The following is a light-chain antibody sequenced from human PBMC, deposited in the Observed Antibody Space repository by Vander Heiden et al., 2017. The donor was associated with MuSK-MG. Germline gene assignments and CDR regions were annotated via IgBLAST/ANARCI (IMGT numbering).Light chain of an antibody. V-gene: IGKV3-20*01. CDR2: GAS. J-gene: IGKJ1*01. Sequence: EVALTQSPATLSLSPGEGVTLSCRARSATIHNGYLAWLQQKPGQAPRLLIYGASSRATGIPDRFSGSGSGTDFTLTISRLEPEDFAVYFCQQYVSSPKTFGQGTKVEIK. CDR3: QQYVSSPKT. CDR1: ATIHNGY.